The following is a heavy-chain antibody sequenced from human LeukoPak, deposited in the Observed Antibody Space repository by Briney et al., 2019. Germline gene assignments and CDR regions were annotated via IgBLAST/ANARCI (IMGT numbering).Heavy chain of an antibody. CDR2: IKQDGSEK. J-gene: IGHJ4*02. CDR1: GFTFSRFW. V-gene: IGHV3-7*04. D-gene: IGHD5-12*01. CDR3: ARDGTYTDYDPDFDI. Sequence: GGSLRLSCAASGFTFSRFWVSWVRQAPGKGLEWVANIKQDGSEKYYVDSVKGRFTISRDNAKNSLYLQMNSLRAEDTAVFYCARDGTYTDYDPDFDIWGQGTLVTVSS.